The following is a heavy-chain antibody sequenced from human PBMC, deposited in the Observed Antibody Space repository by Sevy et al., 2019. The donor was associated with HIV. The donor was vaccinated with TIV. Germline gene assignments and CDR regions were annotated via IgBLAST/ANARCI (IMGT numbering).Heavy chain of an antibody. Sequence: ASVKVSCKASGYTFTGYYMHWVRQAPGQGLEWMGWINPNSGGTNYAQKFQGWVTMTRDTSVSTAYMGLSRLRSDDTAVYYCARDWGGLPRGNWFDPWGQGTLVTVSS. CDR2: INPNSGGT. CDR1: GYTFTGYY. D-gene: IGHD3-16*01. CDR3: ARDWGGLPRGNWFDP. V-gene: IGHV1-2*04. J-gene: IGHJ5*02.